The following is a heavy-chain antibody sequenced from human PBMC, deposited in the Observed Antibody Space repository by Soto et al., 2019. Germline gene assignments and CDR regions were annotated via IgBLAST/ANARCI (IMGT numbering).Heavy chain of an antibody. CDR2: INHSGST. CDR1: GGSFSGYY. J-gene: IGHJ6*02. D-gene: IGHD1-7*01. CDR3: ARWGPKTGTILSHYYYYYGMDV. V-gene: IGHV4-34*01. Sequence: SETLSLTCAVYGGSFSGYYWSWIRQPPGKGLEWIGEINHSGSTNYNPSHKSRVTISVDTSKNQFSLKLSSVTAADTAVYYCARWGPKTGTILSHYYYYYGMDVWGQGTTVTVSS.